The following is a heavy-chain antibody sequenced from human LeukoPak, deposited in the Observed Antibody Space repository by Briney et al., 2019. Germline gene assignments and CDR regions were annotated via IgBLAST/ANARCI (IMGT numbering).Heavy chain of an antibody. Sequence: SVQVSCKASGGTFSSYAISWVRQAPGQGLEWMGRIIPILGIANYAQKFQGRVTITADKSTSTAYMELSSLRSEDTAVYYCARGFWDDYGGIGAFDIWGQGTMVTVSS. CDR1: GGTFSSYA. CDR3: ARGFWDDYGGIGAFDI. J-gene: IGHJ3*02. CDR2: IIPILGIA. V-gene: IGHV1-69*04. D-gene: IGHD4-23*01.